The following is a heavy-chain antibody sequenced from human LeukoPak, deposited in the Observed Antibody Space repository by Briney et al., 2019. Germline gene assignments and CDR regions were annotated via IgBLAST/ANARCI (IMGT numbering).Heavy chain of an antibody. CDR3: ARDLDGDSNS. D-gene: IGHD4-17*01. J-gene: IGHJ5*02. Sequence: ASVNVSCKTSGYTFTSYAISWVRQAPGQGLEWMGWISTYNGNTNYAQKLQGRVTMTTDTSTSTAYLELRSLRSDDTAVYYCARDLDGDSNSWGQGTLVTVSS. V-gene: IGHV1-18*04. CDR1: GYTFTSYA. CDR2: ISTYNGNT.